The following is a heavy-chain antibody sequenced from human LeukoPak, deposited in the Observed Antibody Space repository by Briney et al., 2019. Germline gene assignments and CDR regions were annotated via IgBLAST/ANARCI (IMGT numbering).Heavy chain of an antibody. D-gene: IGHD3-10*01. CDR2: ISYDGSNK. CDR3: AKDRGSNGPVGY. V-gene: IGHV3-30*18. CDR1: GFTFSSYG. Sequence: GGSLRLSCAASGFTFSSYGMHWVRQAPGKGLEWVAVISYDGSNKYYADSMKGRFTISRDNSKNTLYLQMNSLRAEDTAVYYCAKDRGSNGPVGYWGQGTLVTVSS. J-gene: IGHJ4*02.